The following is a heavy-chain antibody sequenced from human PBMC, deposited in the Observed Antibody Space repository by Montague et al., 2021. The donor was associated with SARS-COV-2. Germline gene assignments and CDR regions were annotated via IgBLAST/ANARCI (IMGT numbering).Heavy chain of an antibody. Sequence: SETLSLTCTVSGGSITGYYWNWLRRSPGKGLEWIAYIYDGGAVNYNPSLGSRVTVSTDTSKNQLSLKVNSVTAADTAVYYCVRDHPYGGPRGAYDIWGQGTVVTV. CDR1: GGSITGYY. CDR3: VRDHPYGGPRGAYDI. V-gene: IGHV4-59*01. J-gene: IGHJ3*02. CDR2: IYDGGAV. D-gene: IGHD4-23*01.